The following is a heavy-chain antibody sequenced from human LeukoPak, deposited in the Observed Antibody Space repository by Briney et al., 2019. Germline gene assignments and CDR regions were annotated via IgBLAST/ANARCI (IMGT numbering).Heavy chain of an antibody. CDR1: GGSISSSSYY. D-gene: IGHD3-22*01. J-gene: IGHJ3*02. CDR3: ARGSSGYFDAFDI. V-gene: IGHV4-39*01. CDR2: IYYSGSP. Sequence: SETLSLTCAVSGGSISSSSYYWGCIRPPPGKGLEWIGTIYYSGSPYYNPSLKSRVTLPVDMSKNQSSLKLSSVTATDTAVYYCARGSSGYFDAFDIWGQGTMVTVSS.